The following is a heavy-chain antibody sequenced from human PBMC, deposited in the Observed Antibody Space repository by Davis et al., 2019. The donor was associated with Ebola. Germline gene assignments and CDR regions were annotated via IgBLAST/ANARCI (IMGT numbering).Heavy chain of an antibody. CDR3: ARAKSGSAFSFDY. Sequence: SETLSLTCAVYVGSFSGYYWSWIRQPPGKGLEWIGYIYYSGSTNYNPSLKSRVTISVDTSKNQFSLKLTSVTAADTAVYYCARAKSGSAFSFDYWGQGTLVTVSS. CDR1: VGSFSGYY. D-gene: IGHD3-10*01. CDR2: IYYSGST. J-gene: IGHJ4*02. V-gene: IGHV4-59*01.